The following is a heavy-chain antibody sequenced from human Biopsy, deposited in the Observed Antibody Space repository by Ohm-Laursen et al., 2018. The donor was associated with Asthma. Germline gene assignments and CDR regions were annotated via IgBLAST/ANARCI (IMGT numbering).Heavy chain of an antibody. D-gene: IGHD3-9*01. V-gene: IGHV1-3*04. J-gene: IGHJ3*01. CDR1: GYTFTSYA. CDR3: ARTYYDFLTGQVKDVFGV. Sequence: ASVKVSCKASGYTFTSYALHWVRQAPGLRPEWMGWVNTGNGDTKYSQKFQGRVTITRDTSASTAYMELRSLRSEDTATYYCARTYYDFLTGQVKDVFGVWGQGTMVTVSS. CDR2: VNTGNGDT.